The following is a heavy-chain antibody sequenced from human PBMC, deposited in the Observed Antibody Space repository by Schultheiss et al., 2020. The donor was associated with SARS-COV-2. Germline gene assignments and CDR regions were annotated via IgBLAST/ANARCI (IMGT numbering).Heavy chain of an antibody. CDR3: AKKGAATARGGSYFDY. Sequence: GGSLRLSCAASGFTFSSSWMHWVCQAPEKGLEWVADIKCDGSEKYYVDAVKGRLTISRDNAKNSLYLQVNSLRAEDTAVYYCAKKGAATARGGSYFDYWGQGALGTVAS. CDR2: IKCDGSEK. J-gene: IGHJ4*02. D-gene: IGHD2-21*02. CDR1: GFTFSSSW. V-gene: IGHV3-52*01.